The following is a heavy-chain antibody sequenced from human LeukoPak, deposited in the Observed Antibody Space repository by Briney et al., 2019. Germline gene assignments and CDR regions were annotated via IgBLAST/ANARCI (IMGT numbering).Heavy chain of an antibody. Sequence: GGSLRLSCAASGFTVSSNYMSWVRQAPGKGLEWVSVIYSGGSTYYTDSVKGRFTISRDNSKNTLYLQMNSLRAEDTAVYYCAKDLQGGWATDYWGQGTLVTVSS. V-gene: IGHV3-53*01. CDR1: GFTVSSNY. D-gene: IGHD5-12*01. CDR2: IYSGGST. CDR3: AKDLQGGWATDY. J-gene: IGHJ4*02.